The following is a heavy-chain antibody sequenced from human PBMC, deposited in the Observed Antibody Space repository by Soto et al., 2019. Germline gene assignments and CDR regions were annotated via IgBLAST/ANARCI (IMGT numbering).Heavy chain of an antibody. CDR1: GGTFSSYA. J-gene: IGHJ6*02. CDR2: IIPIFGTA. Sequence: QVQLVQSGAEVKKPGSSVKVSCKASGGTFSSYASSWVRQAPGQGLEWMGGIIPIFGTANYAQKFQGRVTITADESTSTAYMELSSLRSDDTAVYYCASHSYGYFPHYSPGMDVWGQGTTVTVSS. V-gene: IGHV1-69*12. CDR3: ASHSYGYFPHYSPGMDV. D-gene: IGHD5-18*01.